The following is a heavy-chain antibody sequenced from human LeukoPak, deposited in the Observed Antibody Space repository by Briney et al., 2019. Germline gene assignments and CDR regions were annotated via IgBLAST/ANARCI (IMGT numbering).Heavy chain of an antibody. J-gene: IGHJ4*02. CDR2: IKQDGSEK. CDR1: GFIFSDYY. V-gene: IGHV3-7*03. CDR3: ARDFYQRGD. D-gene: IGHD2/OR15-2a*01. Sequence: HPGGSLRLSCAASGFIFSDYYMGWIRQAPGKGLEWVANIKQDGSEKYYVDSVKGRFTISRDNAKNSLYLQVSSLRADDTAIYYCARDFYQRGDWGQGTLVTVSS.